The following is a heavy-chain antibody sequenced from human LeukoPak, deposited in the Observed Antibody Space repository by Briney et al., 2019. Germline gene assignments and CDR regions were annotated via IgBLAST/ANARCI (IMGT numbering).Heavy chain of an antibody. Sequence: PGGSLRLSCAASGFTFSSCEMNWVRQAPGKGLEWVSVIYSGGITYYADSVKGRFTISRDNSKNTLYLQMNSLRAEDTAVYYCARGGWELSYWGQGTLVTVSS. V-gene: IGHV3-53*01. CDR2: IYSGGIT. CDR3: ARGGWELSY. D-gene: IGHD1-26*01. CDR1: GFTFSSCE. J-gene: IGHJ4*02.